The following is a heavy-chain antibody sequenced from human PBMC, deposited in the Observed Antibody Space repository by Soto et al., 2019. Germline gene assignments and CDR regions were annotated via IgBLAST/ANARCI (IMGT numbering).Heavy chain of an antibody. V-gene: IGHV4-59*01. D-gene: IGHD3-3*01. CDR3: ASYDFWSGFAH. Sequence: SETLSLTCTASGGSISSYYWSWIRQPPGKGLEWIGYIYYSGSTNYNPSLKSRVTISVDTSKNQFSLKLSSVTAADTAVYYCASYDFWSGFAHWGQGTLVTVS. CDR2: IYYSGST. J-gene: IGHJ5*02. CDR1: GGSISSYY.